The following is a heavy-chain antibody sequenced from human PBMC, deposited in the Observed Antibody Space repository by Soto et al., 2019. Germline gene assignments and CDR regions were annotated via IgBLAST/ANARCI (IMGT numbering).Heavy chain of an antibody. Sequence: PSPTLSLTCAISADIVSSDSAAWNCIRQSPSRGLEWLGRTYYRSRWYNDFAESVKSRIAIHPDTSKNQFSLQLNSVTPEDTAVYYCSRDLAAVDRYFDYWGQVTLVTVSS. J-gene: IGHJ4*02. D-gene: IGHD6-13*01. CDR2: TYYRSRWYN. CDR1: ADIVSSDSAA. V-gene: IGHV6-1*01. CDR3: SRDLAAVDRYFDY.